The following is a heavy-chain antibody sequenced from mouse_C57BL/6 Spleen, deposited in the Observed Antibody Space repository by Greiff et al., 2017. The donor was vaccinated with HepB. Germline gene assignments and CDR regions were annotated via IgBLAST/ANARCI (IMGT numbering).Heavy chain of an antibody. CDR3: ARGMGYDGFDY. D-gene: IGHD2-2*01. V-gene: IGHV1-66*01. CDR2: IYPGSGNT. Sequence: QVQLQQSGPELVKPGASVKISCKASGYSFTSYYIHWVKQRPGQGLEWIGWIYPGSGNTKYNEKFKGKATLTADTSSSTAYMQLSSLTSEDSAVYYCARGMGYDGFDYWGQGTTLTVSS. CDR1: GYSFTSYY. J-gene: IGHJ2*01.